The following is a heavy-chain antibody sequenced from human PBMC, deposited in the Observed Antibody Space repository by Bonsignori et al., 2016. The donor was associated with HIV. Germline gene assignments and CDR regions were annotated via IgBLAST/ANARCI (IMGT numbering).Heavy chain of an antibody. CDR3: ARGNKGELLRGLGSRAYYYMDV. J-gene: IGHJ6*03. Sequence: WIRQPPGKGLEWIGEINHSGSTNYNPSLKSRVTISVDTSKNQFSLKLSSVTAADTAVYYCARGNKGELLRGLGSRAYYYMDVWGKGTTVTVSS. V-gene: IGHV4-34*01. CDR2: INHSGST. D-gene: IGHD1-26*01.